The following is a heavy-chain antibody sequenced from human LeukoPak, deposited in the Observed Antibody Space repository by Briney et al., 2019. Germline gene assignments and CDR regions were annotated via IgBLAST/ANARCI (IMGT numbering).Heavy chain of an antibody. D-gene: IGHD1-26*01. J-gene: IGHJ4*02. CDR1: GVSISSYY. CDR2: IYTSGST. Sequence: SETLSLTCTVSGVSISSYYWTWLRQPAGKGLEWIGRIYTSGSTNYNPSLKSRVTMSVDTSKNQFSLKLSSVTAADAAVYYCARDSNSGSYDYWGQGTLVTVSS. V-gene: IGHV4-4*07. CDR3: ARDSNSGSYDY.